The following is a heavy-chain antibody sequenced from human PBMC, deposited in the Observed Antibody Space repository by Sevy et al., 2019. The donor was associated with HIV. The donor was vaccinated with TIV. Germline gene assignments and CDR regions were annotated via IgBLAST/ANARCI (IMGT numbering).Heavy chain of an antibody. V-gene: IGHV1-2*02. J-gene: IGHJ6*02. CDR2: INPNSGGT. Sequence: ASVKVSCKASGYTFTGYYMHWVRQAPGQGLEWMGWINPNSGGTNYAQKFQGRVTMTRDTSISTAYMELSRLRSDDTAVYYWARRMDEGEGELPWRMDVWGQGTTVTVSS. CDR3: ARRMDEGEGELPWRMDV. D-gene: IGHD1-26*01. CDR1: GYTFTGYY.